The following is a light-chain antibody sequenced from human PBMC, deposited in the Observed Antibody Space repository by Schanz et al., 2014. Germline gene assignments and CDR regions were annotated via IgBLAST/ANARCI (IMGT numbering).Light chain of an antibody. CDR1: SSDVGGYNY. CDR2: DVS. Sequence: QSALTQPASVSGSPGQSITISCTGTSSDVGGYNYVSWYQQHPGKAPKVMIYDVSNRPSGVSNRFSGSKSGNTASLTISGLQAEDEADYYCGSYTSSSTLRGVFGGGTKVTVL. CDR3: GSYTSSSTLRGV. J-gene: IGLJ3*02. V-gene: IGLV2-14*01.